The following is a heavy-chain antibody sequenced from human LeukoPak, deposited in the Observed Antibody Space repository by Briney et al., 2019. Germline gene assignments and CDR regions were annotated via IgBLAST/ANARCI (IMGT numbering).Heavy chain of an antibody. D-gene: IGHD6-13*01. V-gene: IGHV1-18*01. CDR3: ARVSEAAVRYYYGMDV. Sequence: ASVKVSCKASGYTFTSYGISWVRQAPGQGLEWMGWISAYNGNTNYAQKLQGRVTMTTDTSTSTAYMELRSLRSDDTAVYYCARVSEAAVRYYYGMDVWGQGTTVTVFS. CDR2: ISAYNGNT. J-gene: IGHJ6*02. CDR1: GYTFTSYG.